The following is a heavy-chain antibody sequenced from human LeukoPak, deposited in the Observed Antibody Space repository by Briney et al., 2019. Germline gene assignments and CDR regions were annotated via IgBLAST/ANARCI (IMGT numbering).Heavy chain of an antibody. CDR2: IYWDDDK. D-gene: IGHD3-3*01. Sequence: ESGPTLVKPPQTLTLTCTFSGFSLSTSGVGVGWIRQPPGKALEWLAVIYWDDDKRYSPSLNSRLTITKDTSKNQVVLTMTNMDPVDTATYYCARPVLRFLEWFDAFDIWGQGTMVTVSS. CDR3: ARPVLRFLEWFDAFDI. CDR1: GFSLSTSGVG. V-gene: IGHV2-5*02. J-gene: IGHJ3*02.